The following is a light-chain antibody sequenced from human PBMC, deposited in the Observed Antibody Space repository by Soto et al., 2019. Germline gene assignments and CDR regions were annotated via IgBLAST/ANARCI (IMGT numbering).Light chain of an antibody. CDR2: EVN. V-gene: IGLV2-8*01. Sequence: QSVLTQPPSASGSPGQSVAISCTGTSSDVGGYNYVSWYQQHPGKAPKLMIYEVNKRPSGVPDRFSGSKSGNTASLTVSGLQAEDEADYYCSSYAGSSNLLGTGTKVTVL. CDR3: SSYAGSSNL. J-gene: IGLJ1*01. CDR1: SSDVGGYNY.